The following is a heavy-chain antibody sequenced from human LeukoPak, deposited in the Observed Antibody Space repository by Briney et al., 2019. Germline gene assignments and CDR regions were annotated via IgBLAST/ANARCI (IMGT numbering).Heavy chain of an antibody. Sequence: ASVKVSCKASGYTFTSYGISWVRQAPGQGLEWMGWISAYNGNTNYAQKLQGRVTMTTDTSTSTAYMELRSLRSDDTAVYYCARVPVYYYGSGRLEPGPDDRPGLYGKDVWGQGTTVTVSS. D-gene: IGHD3-10*01. CDR3: ARVPVYYYGSGRLEPGPDDRPGLYGKDV. J-gene: IGHJ6*02. V-gene: IGHV1-18*01. CDR2: ISAYNGNT. CDR1: GYTFTSYG.